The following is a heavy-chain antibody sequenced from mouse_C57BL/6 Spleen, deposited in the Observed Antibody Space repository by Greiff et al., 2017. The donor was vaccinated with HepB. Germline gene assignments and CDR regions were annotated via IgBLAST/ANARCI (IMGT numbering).Heavy chain of an antibody. D-gene: IGHD1-1*01. CDR1: GYTFTSYW. Sequence: QVQLQQPGAELVKPGASVKLSCKASGYTFTSYWMHWVKQRPGQGLEWIGMIHPNSGSTNYNEKFKSKATLTVDKSSSTAYMQLSSLSSEDSAVYYWARRDYYGTLFAYWGQGTLVTVSA. CDR2: IHPNSGST. CDR3: ARRDYYGTLFAY. V-gene: IGHV1-64*01. J-gene: IGHJ3*01.